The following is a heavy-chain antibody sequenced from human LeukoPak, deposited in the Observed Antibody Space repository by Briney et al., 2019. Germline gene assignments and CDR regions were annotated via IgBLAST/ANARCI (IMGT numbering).Heavy chain of an antibody. J-gene: IGHJ5*02. Sequence: PGGSLRLSCAASGFTFSSYSMNWVRQAPGKGLEWVSYIDSSSTIYYADSVKGRFTISRDNAKNSLYLQMNSLRAEDTAVYYCAINQPSYSSSPNWFDPWGQGTLVTVSS. CDR1: GFTFSSYS. CDR2: IDSSSTI. V-gene: IGHV3-48*01. D-gene: IGHD6-13*01. CDR3: AINQPSYSSSPNWFDP.